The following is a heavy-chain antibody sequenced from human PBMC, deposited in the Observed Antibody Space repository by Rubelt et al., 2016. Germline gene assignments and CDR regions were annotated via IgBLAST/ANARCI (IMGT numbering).Heavy chain of an antibody. CDR3: ARGKFWSGYVQFDY. J-gene: IGHJ4*02. Sequence: EWVSSISSSSSYIYYADSVKGRFTISRDNAKNSLYLQMNSLRAEDTAVYYCARGKFWSGYVQFDYWGQGTLVTVSS. CDR2: ISSSSSYI. D-gene: IGHD3-3*01. V-gene: IGHV3-21*01.